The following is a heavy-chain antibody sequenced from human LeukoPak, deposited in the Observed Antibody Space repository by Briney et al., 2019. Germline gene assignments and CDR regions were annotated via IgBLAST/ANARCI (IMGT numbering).Heavy chain of an antibody. V-gene: IGHV3-30*05. CDR2: ISYDGSNK. D-gene: IGHD3/OR15-3a*01. Sequence: GRSLRLSCAASGFTFSSYGMHWVRQAPGKGLEWVAVISYDGSNKYYADSVKGRFTISRDNSKNTLYLQMNSLRAEGTAVYYCAKGPSAGPWTHTFDYWGQGTLVTVSS. CDR3: AKGPSAGPWTHTFDY. CDR1: GFTFSSYG. J-gene: IGHJ4*02.